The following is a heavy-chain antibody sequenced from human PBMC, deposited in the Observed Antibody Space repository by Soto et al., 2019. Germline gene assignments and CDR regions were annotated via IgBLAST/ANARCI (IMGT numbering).Heavy chain of an antibody. CDR2: ISDDGVSK. CDR3: ARAYYFGSGTSYTLYY. D-gene: IGHD3-10*01. V-gene: IGHV3-30*03. CDR1: GFTFSNYG. Sequence: GGSLRLSCAASGFTFSNYGMHWVRQAPGKGLEWVAVISDDGVSKYYADSVQGRFTISRDNSESVVLLQMNSLRPDDTALYFCARAYYFGSGTSYTLYYWGQGTQVT. J-gene: IGHJ4*02.